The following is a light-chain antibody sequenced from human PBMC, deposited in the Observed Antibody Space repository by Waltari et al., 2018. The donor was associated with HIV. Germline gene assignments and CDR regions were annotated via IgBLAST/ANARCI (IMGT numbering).Light chain of an antibody. V-gene: IGKV3-11*01. J-gene: IGKJ2*01. CDR3: QVRFNWPPSYT. Sequence: ENVLTQSPDTLSLSPGDRATLSCRASLSNSLAWYQQKPGQAPRLLVYDVSKRAADIPARFNGSGAGTDFTLTIDSLEPEDSAVYYCQVRFNWPPSYTFGQGTKLEMK. CDR2: DVS. CDR1: LSNS.